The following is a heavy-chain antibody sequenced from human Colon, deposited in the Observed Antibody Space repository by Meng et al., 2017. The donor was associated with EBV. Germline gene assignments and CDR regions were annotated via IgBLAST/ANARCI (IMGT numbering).Heavy chain of an antibody. CDR1: GGSISSGGYY. CDR2: IYYSGST. D-gene: IGHD3-22*01. Sequence: QVQLQEAGPGLVKPSQTLSLTCAVSGGSISSGGYYWSWIRQPPGKGLEWIGYIYYSGSTYYNPSLKSRVTISVDTSKNQFSLKLSSVTAADTAVYFCARDSPVSHFDYWGQGTLVTVSS. CDR3: ARDSPVSHFDY. J-gene: IGHJ4*02. V-gene: IGHV4-30-4*01.